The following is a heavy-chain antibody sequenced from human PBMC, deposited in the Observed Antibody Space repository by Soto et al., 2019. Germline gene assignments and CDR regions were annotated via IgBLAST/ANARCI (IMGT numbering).Heavy chain of an antibody. J-gene: IGHJ6*02. CDR1: GDTDTNYG. CDR2: IFPKFGTT. CDR3: EAEMTFGKLSVV. D-gene: IGHD3-16*02. V-gene: IGHV1-69*01. Sequence: QVPLVQSGAEVKKPGSSVKVSCKASGDTDTNYGISWVRQAPGQGLEWMGGIFPKFGTTYSAQKLQDRLTITADESTSTVYMQLSSLRLDDTAVYYCEAEMTFGKLSVVWGQGTTVTVSS.